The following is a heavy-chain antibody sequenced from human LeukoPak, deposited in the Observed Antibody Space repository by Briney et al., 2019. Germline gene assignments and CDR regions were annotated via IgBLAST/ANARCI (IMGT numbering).Heavy chain of an antibody. CDR1: GYTFTGYY. J-gene: IGHJ4*02. CDR2: INPNSGGT. CDR3: ARATIVVVPAAMGY. D-gene: IGHD2-2*01. V-gene: IGHV1-2*02. Sequence: ASVKVSCKASGYTFTGYYMHWVRQAPGQGLEWMGWINPNSGGTNYAQKFQGRVTMTRDASISTAYMELSRLRSDDTAVYYCARATIVVVPAAMGYWGQGTLVTVSP.